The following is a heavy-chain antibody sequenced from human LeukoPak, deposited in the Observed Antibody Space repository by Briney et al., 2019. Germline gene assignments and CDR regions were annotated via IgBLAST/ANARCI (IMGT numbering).Heavy chain of an antibody. CDR3: ARDIPHQIAAAGTDYYYMDV. J-gene: IGHJ6*03. CDR2: INHSGST. CDR1: GGSFSGYY. Sequence: SETLSLTCAVYGGSFSGYYWSWIRQPPGKGLEWIGEINHSGSTNYNPSLKSRVTISVDTSKNQFSLKLSSVTAADTAVYYCARDIPHQIAAAGTDYYYMDVWGKGTTVTISS. D-gene: IGHD6-13*01. V-gene: IGHV4-34*01.